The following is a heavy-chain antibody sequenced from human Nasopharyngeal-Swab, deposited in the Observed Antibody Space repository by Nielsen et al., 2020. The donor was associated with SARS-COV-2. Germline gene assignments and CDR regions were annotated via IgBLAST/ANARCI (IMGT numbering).Heavy chain of an antibody. J-gene: IGHJ4*02. Sequence: TLSLTCAVSGGSISSGGYSWSWIRQPPGKGLEWIGSIYYSGSTYYNPSLKSRVTISVDTSKNQFSLKLSSVTAADTAVYYCARGVGFLAYYFDYWGQGTLVTVSS. V-gene: IGHV4-30-2*03. CDR1: GGSISSGGYS. D-gene: IGHD3-3*01. CDR3: ARGVGFLAYYFDY. CDR2: IYYSGST.